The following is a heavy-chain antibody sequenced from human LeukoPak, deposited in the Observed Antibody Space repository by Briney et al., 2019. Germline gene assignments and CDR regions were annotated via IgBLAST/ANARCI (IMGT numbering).Heavy chain of an antibody. Sequence: KASETLSLTCSVSGGSISSNNFYWGWIRQPPGKGLEWIGSINYSGSTHYNASLKSRVTISVDTPKNQFSLMLSSVTAADTAVYYCARREGPPKNFDFWGQGSLVTVSS. CDR1: GGSISSNNFY. CDR2: INYSGST. CDR3: ARREGPPKNFDF. V-gene: IGHV4-39*01. J-gene: IGHJ4*02.